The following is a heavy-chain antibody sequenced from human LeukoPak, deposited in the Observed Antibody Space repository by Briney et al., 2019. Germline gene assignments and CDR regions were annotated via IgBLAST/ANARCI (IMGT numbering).Heavy chain of an antibody. J-gene: IGHJ4*02. V-gene: IGHV4-34*01. D-gene: IGHD2-8*01. CDR2: INHSGST. CDR3: ARGGRYCTNGVCENPDFDY. CDR1: GGSFSGYY. Sequence: SETLSLTCAAYGGSFSGYYWSWIRQPPGKGLEWIGEINHSGSTNYNPPLKSRVTISVDTSKNKFSLKLSSVTAADTAEYYGARGGRYCTNGVCENPDFDYWGQGTLVTVSS.